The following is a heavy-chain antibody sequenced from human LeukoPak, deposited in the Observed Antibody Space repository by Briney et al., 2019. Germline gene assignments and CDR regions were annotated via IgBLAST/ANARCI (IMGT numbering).Heavy chain of an antibody. CDR3: ARDPSSPYYFDY. CDR2: ISSSSSYI. D-gene: IGHD3-10*01. J-gene: IGHJ4*02. V-gene: IGHV3-21*01. CDR1: GFTFSSYS. Sequence: PGGSLRLSCAASGFTFSSYSMNWVRQAPGKGLEWVSSISSSSSYIYYADSVKGRFTISRDNAKNSLYLQMNSLRAEDTAVYYCARDPSSPYYFDYWGQATLVTVSS.